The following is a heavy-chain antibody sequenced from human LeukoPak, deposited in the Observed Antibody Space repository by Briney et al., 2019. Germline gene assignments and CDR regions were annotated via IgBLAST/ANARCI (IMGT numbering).Heavy chain of an antibody. CDR1: GYSISSGYY. CDR2: MYHSGST. D-gene: IGHD1-26*01. V-gene: IGHV4-38-2*02. CDR3: GRDRSGGYSVDY. Sequence: PSETLSLTCAVSGYSISSGYYWGCIRQPPGKGLEWIASMYHSGSTYYNPSLQSRVTLSADTSKNQFSLKMSSVTAADAAVYYCGRDRSGGYSVDYWGQGTLVTVS. J-gene: IGHJ4*02.